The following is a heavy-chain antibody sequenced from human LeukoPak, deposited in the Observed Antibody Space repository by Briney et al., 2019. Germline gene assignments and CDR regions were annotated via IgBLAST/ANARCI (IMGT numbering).Heavy chain of an antibody. V-gene: IGHV3-66*02. Sequence: GGSLRLSCAASGFTVSSNYMSWVRQAPGKGLEWVSFIYSGGSTYYADSVKGRFTISRDNSKNTLYLQMNSLRAEDTAVYYCARVLSGIAVPGMRYYFDDGGQGTLVTVSS. J-gene: IGHJ4*02. CDR2: IYSGGST. CDR3: ARVLSGIAVPGMRYYFDD. CDR1: GFTVSSNY. D-gene: IGHD6-19*01.